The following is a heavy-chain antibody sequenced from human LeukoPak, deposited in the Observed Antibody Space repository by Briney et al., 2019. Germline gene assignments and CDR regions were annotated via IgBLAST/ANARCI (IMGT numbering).Heavy chain of an antibody. CDR2: INWNGGST. V-gene: IGHV3-20*04. CDR3: ARAKGPIVGATLDY. CDR1: GFILDVYG. J-gene: IGHJ4*02. D-gene: IGHD1-26*01. Sequence: GGSLRLSCAVSGFILDVYGMRWVSQAPGKGLEWVSGINWNGGSTGYADSVKGRFTISRDNAKNSLYLQMNSLRAEDTALYYCARAKGPIVGATLDYWGQGTLVTVSS.